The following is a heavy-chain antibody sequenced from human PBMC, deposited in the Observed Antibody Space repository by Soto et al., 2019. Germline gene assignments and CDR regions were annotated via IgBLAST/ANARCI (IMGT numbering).Heavy chain of an antibody. V-gene: IGHV4-34*01. CDR3: ARAVLPSAADGRYFQH. J-gene: IGHJ1*01. D-gene: IGHD6-13*01. Sequence: QVQLQQWGAGLLKPSETLSLTCAVSGGSFSGYYWSWIRQPPGKGLEWIGEINHSGNTNYNPSLKSRVTLSVDTSKNQFSLKLNSMTAADTAVYYCARAVLPSAADGRYFQHWGQGTLVTVSS. CDR2: INHSGNT. CDR1: GGSFSGYY.